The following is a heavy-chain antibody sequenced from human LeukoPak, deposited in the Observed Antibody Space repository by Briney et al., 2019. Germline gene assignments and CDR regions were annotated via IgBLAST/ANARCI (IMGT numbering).Heavy chain of an antibody. CDR3: ARDQYYDSSGYYIWGGFDI. D-gene: IGHD3-22*01. J-gene: IGHJ3*02. Sequence: GGSLRLSCAASGFTFSSYSMNWVRQAPGKGLEWVSYISSRSRTIYYADSVKGRFTISRDNAKNSLYLQINSLRAEDTAVYFSARDQYYDSSGYYIWGGFDIWGQGTMVTVSS. CDR1: GFTFSSYS. V-gene: IGHV3-48*01. CDR2: ISSRSRTI.